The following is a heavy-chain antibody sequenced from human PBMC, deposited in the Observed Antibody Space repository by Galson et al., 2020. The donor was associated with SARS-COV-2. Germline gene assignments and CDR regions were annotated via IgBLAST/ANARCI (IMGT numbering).Heavy chain of an antibody. CDR1: GASISSGGYY. Sequence: ASETLSLTCSVSGASISSGGYYWSWIRRHPEKGLELMGYIYDSGSTYYNPSLKSRLTMSVDTSKNQFALQLSAVTAADTAVYYCARDKGAGHFDISAYPRGFYGMDVWGQGTTVTVSS. CDR2: IYDSGST. J-gene: IGHJ6*02. CDR3: ARDKGAGHFDISAYPRGFYGMDV. D-gene: IGHD3-9*01. V-gene: IGHV4-31*03.